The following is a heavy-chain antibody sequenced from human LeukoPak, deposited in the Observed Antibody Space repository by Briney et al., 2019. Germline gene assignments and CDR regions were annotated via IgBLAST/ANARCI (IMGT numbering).Heavy chain of an antibody. CDR2: IRSKAYGETA. J-gene: IGHJ4*02. D-gene: IGHD1-1*01. V-gene: IGHV3-49*03. Sequence: GGSLRLSCTASGFTFGDYAMSWIRQAPGKGLEWVGFIRSKAYGETADYAASVKGRFTISRDDSKAIAYLQMNSLKTEDTAVYHCTRDRGAYNLYDYWGQGTLVTVSS. CDR3: TRDRGAYNLYDY. CDR1: GFTFGDYA.